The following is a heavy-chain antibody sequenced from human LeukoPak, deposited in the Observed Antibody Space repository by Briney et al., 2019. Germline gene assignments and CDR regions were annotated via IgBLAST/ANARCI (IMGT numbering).Heavy chain of an antibody. J-gene: IGHJ4*02. CDR2: IYYSGST. CDR3: ARGGRTVTYFDS. CDR1: GGSISSGGYY. Sequence: KPSETLSLTCTVSGGSISSGGYYWSWIRQHPGKGLEWIGYIYYSGSTCYNPSLKSRVTISVDTARNQFSLKLSSVTAADTAVYYCARGGRTVTYFDSWGQGTLVTVSS. D-gene: IGHD4-11*01. V-gene: IGHV4-31*03.